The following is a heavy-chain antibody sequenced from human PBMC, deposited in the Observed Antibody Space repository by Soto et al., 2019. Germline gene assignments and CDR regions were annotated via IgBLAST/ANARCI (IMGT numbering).Heavy chain of an antibody. Sequence: GGSLRLSCAASGFTVSSNYMSWVRQAPGKGLEWVSVIYSGGSTYYADSVKGRFTISRDNSKNTLYLQMNSLRAEDTAVYYCARTVREYYDFWSGYYILYFDYWGQGTLVTVSS. J-gene: IGHJ4*02. V-gene: IGHV3-66*01. D-gene: IGHD3-3*01. CDR1: GFTVSSNY. CDR3: ARTVREYYDFWSGYYILYFDY. CDR2: IYSGGST.